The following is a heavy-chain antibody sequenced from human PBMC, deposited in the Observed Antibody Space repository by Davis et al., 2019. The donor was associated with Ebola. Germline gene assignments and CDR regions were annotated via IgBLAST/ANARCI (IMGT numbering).Heavy chain of an antibody. CDR3: AHEHRYDWETGHFDY. Sequence: TLSLTCTVSDDSITNNLYCWGWIRQPPGKALEWLALIYYDDDRRYSPSLKNRLTITKDISKNQVVLTVTNVDPVDTATYYCAHEHRYDWETGHFDYWGQGTLVTVSS. CDR1: DDSITNNLYC. D-gene: IGHD5-12*01. V-gene: IGHV2-5*02. J-gene: IGHJ4*02. CDR2: IYYDDDR.